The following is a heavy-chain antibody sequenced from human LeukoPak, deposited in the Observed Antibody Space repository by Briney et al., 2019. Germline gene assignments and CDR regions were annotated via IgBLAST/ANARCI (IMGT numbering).Heavy chain of an antibody. V-gene: IGHV4-34*01. CDR1: GGSFSGYY. J-gene: IGHJ1*01. CDR3: ARGHDYGVAWFQH. CDR2: INHSGST. Sequence: SETLSLTCAVYGGSFSGYYWSWIRQPPGKGLEWIGEINHSGSTKYNPSLKSRVTISGDTSKNQFSLKLSSVTAADTAVYYCARGHDYGVAWFQHWGQGTLVTVSS. D-gene: IGHD4-17*01.